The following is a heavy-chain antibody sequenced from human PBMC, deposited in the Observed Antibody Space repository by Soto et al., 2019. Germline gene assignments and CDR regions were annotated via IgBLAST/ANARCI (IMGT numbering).Heavy chain of an antibody. V-gene: IGHV4-39*07. Sequence: XETLCLTFAVSGGSISSSSYYWGWIRQPPGKGLEWIGEINHSGSTNYNPSLKSRVTISVDTSKNQFSLKLSSVTAADTAVYYCAREGRMIRGVIINSYYYYGMDVWGQGTTVTVSS. D-gene: IGHD3-10*01. CDR3: AREGRMIRGVIINSYYYYGMDV. CDR2: INHSGST. CDR1: GGSISSSSYY. J-gene: IGHJ6*02.